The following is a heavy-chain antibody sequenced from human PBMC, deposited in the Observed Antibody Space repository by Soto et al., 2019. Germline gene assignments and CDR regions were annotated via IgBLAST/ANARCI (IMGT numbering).Heavy chain of an antibody. V-gene: IGHV3-23*01. J-gene: IGHJ4*02. CDR2: ISGSGDST. Sequence: PGGSLRLSCAASGFTFSSYAMSWVRQAPGKGLEWVSGISGSGDSTYYADSVKGRFTISRDDSKKTAYLQMNSLESEDTAVYYCSRDDSDWFFNWGRGTLVTVSS. CDR1: GFTFSSYA. D-gene: IGHD3-9*01. CDR3: SRDDSDWFFN.